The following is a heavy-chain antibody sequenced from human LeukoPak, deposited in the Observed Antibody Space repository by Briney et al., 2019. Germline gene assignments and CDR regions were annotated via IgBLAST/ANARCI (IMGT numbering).Heavy chain of an antibody. CDR2: ISGSGGST. V-gene: IGHV3-23*01. CDR1: GFTFSSYA. D-gene: IGHD3-10*01. Sequence: PGGSLRLSCAASGFTFSSYAMSWVRQAPGKGLEWVSAISGSGGSTYYADSVKGRLTISRDNSKNTLYLQMNSLRAEDTAVYYCAKAYYGSGSYYNPFDYWGQGTLVTVSS. CDR3: AKAYYGSGSYYNPFDY. J-gene: IGHJ4*02.